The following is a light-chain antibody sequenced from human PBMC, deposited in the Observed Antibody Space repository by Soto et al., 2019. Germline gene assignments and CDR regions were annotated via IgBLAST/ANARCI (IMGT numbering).Light chain of an antibody. CDR3: QRLYSYPLT. CDR2: AAS. Sequence: IQVTQSPSSLSASVGDRVTITCRASQGITSYLAWYQQKPGKAPKLLIYAASALQTGVSSRFSGSGYGTDFALTLSNLHPEDFATYFCQRLYSYPLTFGGGTTVEF. J-gene: IGKJ4*01. V-gene: IGKV1-9*01. CDR1: QGITSY.